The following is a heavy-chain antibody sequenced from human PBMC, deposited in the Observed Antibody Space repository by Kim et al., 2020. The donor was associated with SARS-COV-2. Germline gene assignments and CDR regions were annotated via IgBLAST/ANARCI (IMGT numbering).Heavy chain of an antibody. CDR1: GFTFSSYG. V-gene: IGHV3-33*06. CDR2: IWYDGSNK. J-gene: IGHJ6*02. D-gene: IGHD1-20*01. Sequence: GGSLRLSCAASGFTFSSYGMHWVRQAPGKGLEWVAVIWYDGSNKYYADSVKGRFTISRDNSKNTLYLQMNSLRAEDTAVYYCAKGDPRGDNSVDYYYGMDVWGQGTTVTVSS. CDR3: AKGDPRGDNSVDYYYGMDV.